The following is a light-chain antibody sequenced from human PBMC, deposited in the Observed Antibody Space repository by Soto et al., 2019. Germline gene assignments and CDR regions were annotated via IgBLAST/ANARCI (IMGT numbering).Light chain of an antibody. CDR3: QQYNTLNT. Sequence: EIAMTQSPATLSVSPGQRATLSCRASQNVNSNLAWYQQKPGHAPSLLMYNVSTRATGFPARFSGSGSGTVFTLTISSLESEDSTIYYCQQYNTLNTFGPGTKLEIK. V-gene: IGKV3-15*01. CDR2: NVS. CDR1: QNVNSN. J-gene: IGKJ2*01.